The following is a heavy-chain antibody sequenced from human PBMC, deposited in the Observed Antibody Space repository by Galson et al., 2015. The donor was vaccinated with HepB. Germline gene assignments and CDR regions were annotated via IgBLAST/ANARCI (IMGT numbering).Heavy chain of an antibody. CDR2: ISYDGSNK. D-gene: IGHD6-19*01. Sequence: SLRLSCAASGFTFSSYAMHWVRQAPGKGLEWVAVISYDGSNKYYADSVKGRFTISRDNSKNTLYLQMNSLRAEDTAVYYCARVPHMQQWLGPFDYWGQGTLVTVSS. CDR1: GFTFSSYA. V-gene: IGHV3-30-3*01. CDR3: ARVPHMQQWLGPFDY. J-gene: IGHJ4*02.